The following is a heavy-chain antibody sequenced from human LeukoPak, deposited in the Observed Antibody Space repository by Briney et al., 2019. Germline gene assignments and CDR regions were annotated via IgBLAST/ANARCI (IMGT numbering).Heavy chain of an antibody. Sequence: GGSLRLSCAASEFTFSTYWMHWVRQAPGKGLVWVSRINSDGSSTNYADSVKGRFTISRDNAKNTLYLQMNSLRAEDTAVYYCAKGISYYYYYMDVWGKGTTVTVSS. J-gene: IGHJ6*03. V-gene: IGHV3-74*01. CDR1: EFTFSTYW. CDR2: INSDGSST. D-gene: IGHD5-18*01. CDR3: AKGISYYYYYMDV.